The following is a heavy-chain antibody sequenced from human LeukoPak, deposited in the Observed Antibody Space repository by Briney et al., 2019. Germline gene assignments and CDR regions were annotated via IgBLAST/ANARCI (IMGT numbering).Heavy chain of an antibody. CDR3: ARVHSSSSGLSGIKSDAFDI. J-gene: IGHJ3*02. Sequence: SETLSLTCTVSGGSISSYYWSWIRQPAGKGLEWIGRIYTSGSTNYNPSLKSRVTISVDTSKNQFSLKLSSVTAADTAVYYCARVHSSSSGLSGIKSDAFDIWGQGTMVTVSS. V-gene: IGHV4-4*07. CDR1: GGSISSYY. D-gene: IGHD6-6*01. CDR2: IYTSGST.